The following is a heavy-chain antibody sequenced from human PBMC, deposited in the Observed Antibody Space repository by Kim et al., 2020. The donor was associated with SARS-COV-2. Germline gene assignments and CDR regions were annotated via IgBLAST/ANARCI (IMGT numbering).Heavy chain of an antibody. CDR3: ARDGRRPESTIFRVVPTGWFDP. CDR2: ISSSGSTI. Sequence: GGSLRLSCAASGFTFSSYEMNWVRQAPGKGLEWVSYISSSGSTIYYADSVKGRFTISRDNAKNSLYLQMNSLRAEDTAVYYCARDGRRPESTIFRVVPTGWFDPWREGTLLPVSS. CDR1: GFTFSSYE. V-gene: IGHV3-48*03. J-gene: IGHJ5*02. D-gene: IGHD3-3*01.